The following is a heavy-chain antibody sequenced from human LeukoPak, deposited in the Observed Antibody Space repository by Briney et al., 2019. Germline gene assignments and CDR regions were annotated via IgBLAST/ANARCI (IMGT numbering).Heavy chain of an antibody. Sequence: PGGSLRLSCADSGFTVSSNYMSWVRQAPGKGLEWVSVIYSGGSTYYADSVKGRFTISRDNSKNTLYLQMNSLRAEDTAVYYCARGLRYSTGWYYFDYWGQGTLVTVSS. V-gene: IGHV3-53*01. CDR3: ARGLRYSTGWYYFDY. D-gene: IGHD6-19*01. J-gene: IGHJ4*02. CDR1: GFTVSSNY. CDR2: IYSGGST.